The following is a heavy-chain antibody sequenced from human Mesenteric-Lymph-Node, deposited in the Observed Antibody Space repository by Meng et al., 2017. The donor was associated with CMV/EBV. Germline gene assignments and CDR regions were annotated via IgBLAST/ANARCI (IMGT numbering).Heavy chain of an antibody. CDR3: ARGVATNYYYYYGMDV. D-gene: IGHD5-24*01. CDR1: GGTFSSYA. Sequence: SVKVSCKASGGTFSSYAISWVRQAPGQGLEWMGGIIPILGIANYAQKFQGRVTITTDESTSTAYMELSSLRSEDTAVYYCARGVATNYYYYYGMDVWGQGTTVTVSS. J-gene: IGHJ6*02. V-gene: IGHV1-69*10. CDR2: IIPILGIA.